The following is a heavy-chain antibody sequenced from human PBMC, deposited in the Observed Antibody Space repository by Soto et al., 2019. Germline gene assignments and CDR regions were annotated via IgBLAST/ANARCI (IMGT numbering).Heavy chain of an antibody. CDR1: GYTFTSYD. CDR2: MNPNSGNT. Sequence: GASVKVSCKASGYTFTSYDINWVRQATGQGLEWTGWMNPNSGNTGYAQKFQGRVTMTRNTSISTAYMELSSLRSEDTAVYYCARRYQAFGKYYFDYWGQGTLVTVSS. J-gene: IGHJ4*02. V-gene: IGHV1-8*01. CDR3: ARRYQAFGKYYFDY. D-gene: IGHD3-10*01.